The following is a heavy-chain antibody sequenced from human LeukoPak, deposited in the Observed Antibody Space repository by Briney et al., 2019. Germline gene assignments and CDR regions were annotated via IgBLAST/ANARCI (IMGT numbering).Heavy chain of an antibody. J-gene: IGHJ5*02. CDR1: GGSISSSNYY. CDR3: ARDGEYSGSYRWFDP. Sequence: SETLSLTCTVSGGSISSSNYYWGWIRQPAGKGLEWIGRIYTSGSTNYNPSLKSRVTMSVDTSKNQFSLKLSSVTAADTAVYYCARDGEYSGSYRWFDPWGQGTLVTVSS. V-gene: IGHV4-61*02. D-gene: IGHD1-26*01. CDR2: IYTSGST.